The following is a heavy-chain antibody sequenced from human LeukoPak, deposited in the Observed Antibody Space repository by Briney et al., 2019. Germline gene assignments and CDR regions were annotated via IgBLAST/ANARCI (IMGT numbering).Heavy chain of an antibody. CDR3: ARDSLVSYYYDSSGSYFDY. CDR1: GGSISSYY. Sequence: PSETLSLTCTVSGGSISSYYWSWLRQPPGKGLEWIGYIYYSGGTNYNPPLKSRVTISVDTSKNQFSLKLSSVTAADTAVYYCARDSLVSYYYDSSGSYFDYWGQGTLVTVSS. D-gene: IGHD3-22*01. J-gene: IGHJ4*02. V-gene: IGHV4-59*12. CDR2: IYYSGGT.